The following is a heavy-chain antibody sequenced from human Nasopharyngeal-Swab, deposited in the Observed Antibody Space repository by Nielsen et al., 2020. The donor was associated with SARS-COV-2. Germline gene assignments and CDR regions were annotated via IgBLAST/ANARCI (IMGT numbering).Heavy chain of an antibody. CDR2: ISGSGGST. J-gene: IGHJ6*03. Sequence: GESLKISCAASGFTFSDYYMSWIRQAPGKGLEWVSYISGSGGSTYYADSVKGRFTISRDNSKNTLYLQMNSLRAEDTAVHYCAKGRYTMSYYYYMDVWGKGTTVTVSS. CDR1: GFTFSDYY. V-gene: IGHV3-23*01. CDR3: AKGRYTMSYYYYMDV. D-gene: IGHD3-22*01.